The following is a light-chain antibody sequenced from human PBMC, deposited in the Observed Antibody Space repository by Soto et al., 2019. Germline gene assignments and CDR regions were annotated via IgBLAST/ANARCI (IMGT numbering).Light chain of an antibody. J-gene: IGKJ4*01. V-gene: IGKV1-39*01. CDR1: QNFSSY. Sequence: IRMTQSPSSRSASTGARVTITCRASQNFSSYLNWYQQKPGKAPKLLIYAASSLQSGVPSRFSGSGSGTDFTLTISSLQPEDFATYYCQQSYSTPLTFGGGTKVDIK. CDR3: QQSYSTPLT. CDR2: AAS.